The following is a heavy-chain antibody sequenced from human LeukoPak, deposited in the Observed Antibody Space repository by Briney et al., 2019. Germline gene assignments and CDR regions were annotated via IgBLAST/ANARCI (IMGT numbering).Heavy chain of an antibody. CDR3: AREPGYSSGY. J-gene: IGHJ4*02. V-gene: IGHV3-23*01. D-gene: IGHD5-18*01. Sequence: GGSLRLSCAASGFTFSSYAMSWVRQAPGKGLEWVSAISGSGGSTYYADSVKGRFTISRDNAKNSLYLQMNSLRDEDTAVYYCAREPGYSSGYWGQGTLVTVSS. CDR1: GFTFSSYA. CDR2: ISGSGGST.